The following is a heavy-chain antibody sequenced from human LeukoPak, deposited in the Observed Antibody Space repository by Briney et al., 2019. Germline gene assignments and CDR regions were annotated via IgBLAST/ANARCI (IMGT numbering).Heavy chain of an antibody. CDR1: GGSISSYY. J-gene: IGHJ4*02. V-gene: IGHV4-4*07. CDR2: IYTSGST. D-gene: IGHD6-13*01. Sequence: PSETLSLTCTVSGGSISSYYWSWIRQPAGKGLEWIGRIYTSGSTNYNPSLKSRVTMSVDTSKNQFSLKLSSVTAADTAVYYCARVDSSSWYGGNYFEYWGQGTLVTVSS. CDR3: ARVDSSSWYGGNYFEY.